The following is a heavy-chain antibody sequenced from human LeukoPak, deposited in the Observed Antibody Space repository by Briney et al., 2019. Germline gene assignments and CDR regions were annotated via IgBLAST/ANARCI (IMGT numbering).Heavy chain of an antibody. Sequence: PSQTLSLTCTISGGSITSHYWSWIRQPPGKGLEWIGYIDHSGSTNYNPSLTSRGPISVDTSKNQFSLKLTNVTPADPAVDYFAREPSGYDYYFDYWGQGSLVTVSS. V-gene: IGHV4-59*11. J-gene: IGHJ4*02. D-gene: IGHD5-12*01. CDR1: GGSITSHY. CDR2: IDHSGST. CDR3: AREPSGYDYYFDY.